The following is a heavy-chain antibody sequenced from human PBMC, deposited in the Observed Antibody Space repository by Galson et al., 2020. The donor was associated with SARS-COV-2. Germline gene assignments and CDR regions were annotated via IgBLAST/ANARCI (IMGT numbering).Heavy chain of an antibody. D-gene: IGHD1-7*01. CDR1: GFTFDDYA. CDR3: ANDILTGTTSYWYFDL. J-gene: IGHJ2*01. V-gene: IGHV3-9*01. Sequence: GGSLRLSCAASGFTFDDYAMHWVRQAPGKGLEWVSGISWNSGSIGYADSVKGRFTISRDNAKNSLYLQMNSLRAEDTALYYCANDILTGTTSYWYFDLWGRGTLVTVSS. CDR2: ISWNSGSI.